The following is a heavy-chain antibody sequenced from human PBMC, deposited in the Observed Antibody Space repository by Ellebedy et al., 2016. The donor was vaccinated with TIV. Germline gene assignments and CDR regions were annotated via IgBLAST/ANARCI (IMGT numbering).Heavy chain of an antibody. Sequence: MPSETLSLTCTVSGGSISSYYWSWIRQPPGKGLEWIGYIYYSGSTNYNPSLKSRVTISVDTSKNQFSLKLSSVTAADTAVYYCARAPQIISITATTPLGYWGQGTLVTVSS. D-gene: IGHD1-7*01. V-gene: IGHV4-59*01. CDR3: ARAPQIISITATTPLGY. J-gene: IGHJ4*02. CDR1: GGSISSYY. CDR2: IYYSGST.